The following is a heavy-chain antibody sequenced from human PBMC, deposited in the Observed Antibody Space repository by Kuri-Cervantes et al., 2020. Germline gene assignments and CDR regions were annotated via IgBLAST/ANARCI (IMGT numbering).Heavy chain of an antibody. CDR2: IYTSRST. D-gene: IGHD6-19*01. CDR3: AGDSGWYGAVGFSEK. Sequence: ESLKISCTVSGGSISSYYRSWIRQPAGKRLEWIGRIYTSRSTNYNPSLKSRVTMSVDTSKNQISLKLTSVTAADTAVYYCAGDSGWYGAVGFSEKWGQGTLVTVSS. J-gene: IGHJ4*02. V-gene: IGHV4-4*07. CDR1: GGSISSYY.